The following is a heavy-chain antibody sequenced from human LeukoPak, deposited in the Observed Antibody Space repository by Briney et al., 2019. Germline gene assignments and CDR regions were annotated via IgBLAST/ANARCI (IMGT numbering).Heavy chain of an antibody. D-gene: IGHD6-13*01. CDR2: INWNGGRT. CDR3: ARVSSSWYFWYLHL. J-gene: IGHJ2*01. V-gene: IGHV3-20*04. CDR1: GFTFDDNG. Sequence: PGGSLRLSCAASGFTFDDNGMSWGRQVPGKGLEWVSGINWNGGRTGYADSVKGRFTISRDNAKNSLYLHMNSLRAEDTALYYCARVSSSWYFWYLHLWGRGTLVSVSS.